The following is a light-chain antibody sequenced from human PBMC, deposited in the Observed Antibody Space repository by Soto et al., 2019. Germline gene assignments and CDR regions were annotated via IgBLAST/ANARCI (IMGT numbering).Light chain of an antibody. CDR3: SSYTTSNTRQIV. CDR1: SSDVGGYNY. J-gene: IGLJ1*01. Sequence: QSALYQPASVSGSHGQSITISCTGTSSDVGGYNYVSWYQHHPGKAPKLLIYDVSNRPSGISNRFSGSKSDNTASLTISGLQPEDEADYYCSSYTTSNTRQIVFGTGTKVTVL. CDR2: DVS. V-gene: IGLV2-14*03.